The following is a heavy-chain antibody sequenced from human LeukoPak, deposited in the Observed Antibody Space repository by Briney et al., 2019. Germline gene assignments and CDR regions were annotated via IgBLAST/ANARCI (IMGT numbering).Heavy chain of an antibody. D-gene: IGHD4-17*01. V-gene: IGHV1-18*01. CDR2: ISAYNGNT. CDR1: GYTFTSYG. Sequence: ASVKVSCKASGYTFTSYGISWVRQAPGQGLEWMGWISAYNGNTNYAQKLQGRVTMTTDTSTSTAYMELRSLRSDDTAVYYCAREPRRTTVTQNGAFDIWGQGTMVTVSS. J-gene: IGHJ3*02. CDR3: AREPRRTTVTQNGAFDI.